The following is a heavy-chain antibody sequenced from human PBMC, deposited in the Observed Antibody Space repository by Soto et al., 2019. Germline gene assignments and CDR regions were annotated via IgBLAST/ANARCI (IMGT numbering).Heavy chain of an antibody. CDR2: VSYDGNNK. D-gene: IGHD5-18*01. CDR3: ARGGYNYGSRYFDL. V-gene: IGHV3-30-3*01. Sequence: QMQLVESGGGVVQPGRSLRFSCAASGFMFSSYDMHWVRQAPGKGLEWVAVVSYDGNNKDYADSVKGRFTISRDNSKNTLYLQMNSLRAEDTAVFYCARGGYNYGSRYFDLWGRGTLVTVSS. CDR1: GFMFSSYD. J-gene: IGHJ2*01.